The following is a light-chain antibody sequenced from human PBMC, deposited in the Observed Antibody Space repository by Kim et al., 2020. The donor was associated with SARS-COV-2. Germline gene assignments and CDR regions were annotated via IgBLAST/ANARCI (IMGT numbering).Light chain of an antibody. V-gene: IGLV4-69*01. Sequence: GASVKLTCTLSSGYSSHDITCHQQQPEKGPRYLMKLNSDGSHIKGDGIPDRFSGSSSGAERYHTISNLQSEDEADYYCHTWATAIVFGGGTQLTVL. J-gene: IGLJ2*01. CDR1: SGYSSHD. CDR2: LNSDGSH. CDR3: HTWATAIV.